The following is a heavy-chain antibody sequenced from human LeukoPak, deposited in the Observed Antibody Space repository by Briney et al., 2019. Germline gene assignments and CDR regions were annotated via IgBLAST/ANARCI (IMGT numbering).Heavy chain of an antibody. CDR2: IHTSGNS. CDR1: GGSISSGSYY. D-gene: IGHD6-6*01. J-gene: IGHJ4*02. V-gene: IGHV4-61*02. CDR3: AGEGSATAHPFVSNDY. Sequence: SETLSLTCTVSGGSISSGSYYWSWIRQPAGKGLEWIGRIHTSGNSDYNPSLKSRVTMSVDTSKNQFSLKLRSVTAADTAVYYCAGEGSATAHPFVSNDYWGQGTLVTVSS.